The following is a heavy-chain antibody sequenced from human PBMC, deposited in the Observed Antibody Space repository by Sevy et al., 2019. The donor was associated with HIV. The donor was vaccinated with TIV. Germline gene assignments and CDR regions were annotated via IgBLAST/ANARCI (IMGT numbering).Heavy chain of an antibody. CDR2: IYYSGST. Sequence: SETLSLTCTVSGGSISSSSYYWGWIRQPPGKGLERIGSIYYSGSTYYNPSLKSRVPISVDTSKNQCSLKLSSVPAAETAVYYCAVITMVRGVTYYYYGMDVWGQGTTVTVSS. V-gene: IGHV4-39*01. CDR1: GGSISSSSYY. CDR3: AVITMVRGVTYYYYGMDV. J-gene: IGHJ6*02. D-gene: IGHD3-10*01.